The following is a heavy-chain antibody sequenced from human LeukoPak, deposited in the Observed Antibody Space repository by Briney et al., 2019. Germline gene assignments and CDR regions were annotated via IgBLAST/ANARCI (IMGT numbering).Heavy chain of an antibody. Sequence: GGSLRLSCAASGFTFSNYDIHWVRQAPGKGLEWVTFIWSDGSNKYYADSVKGRFTISRDNAKNTLYLQMNSLRAEDTAVYYCARSGHHYDFWSGYFSYYYYYMDVWGKGTTVTVSS. D-gene: IGHD3-3*01. J-gene: IGHJ6*03. V-gene: IGHV3-33*03. CDR1: GFTFSNYD. CDR2: IWSDGSNK. CDR3: ARSGHHYDFWSGYFSYYYYYMDV.